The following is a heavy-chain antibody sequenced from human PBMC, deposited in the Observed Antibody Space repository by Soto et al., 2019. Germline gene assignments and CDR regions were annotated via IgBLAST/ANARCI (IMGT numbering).Heavy chain of an antibody. V-gene: IGHV3-33*01. D-gene: IGHD6-13*01. CDR2: IWYDGSNK. CDR1: GFTFSSYG. J-gene: IGHJ4*02. CDR3: AREGIAAAAGYFDY. Sequence: QVQLVESGGGVVQPGRSLRLSCAASGFTFSSYGMHWVRQAPGKGLEWVAIIWYDGSNKYYADSVKGRFPISRDNSKNTLYLQMNSLRAEDTAVYYCAREGIAAAAGYFDYWGQGTLVTVSS.